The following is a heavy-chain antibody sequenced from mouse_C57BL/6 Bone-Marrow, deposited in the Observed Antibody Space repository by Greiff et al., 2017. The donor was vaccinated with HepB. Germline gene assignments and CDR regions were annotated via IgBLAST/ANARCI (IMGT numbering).Heavy chain of an antibody. J-gene: IGHJ4*01. V-gene: IGHV14-4*01. CDR3: TTLGAYAMDY. CDR2: IDPENGDT. CDR1: GFNIKDDY. Sequence: VQLQQSGAELVRPGASVKLSCTASGFNIKDDYMHWVKQRPEQGLEWIGWIDPENGDTEYASKFQGKATITADTSANTAYLQLSSLTSEDTAVYYGTTLGAYAMDYWGQGTSVTVSS.